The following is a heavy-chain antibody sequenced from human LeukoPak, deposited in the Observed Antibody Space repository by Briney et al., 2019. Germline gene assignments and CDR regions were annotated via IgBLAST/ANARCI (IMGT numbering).Heavy chain of an antibody. CDR1: GGSISSGSYY. CDR3: ASEVDLEAWFDP. CDR2: IYHSGST. J-gene: IGHJ5*02. V-gene: IGHV4-39*07. D-gene: IGHD3-9*01. Sequence: KASETLSLTCTVSGGSISSGSYYWSWIRQPAGKGLEWIGSIYHSGSTYYTPSLKSRVTISVDTSKNQFSLKLSSVTAADTAVYYCASEVDLEAWFDPWGQGTLVTVSS.